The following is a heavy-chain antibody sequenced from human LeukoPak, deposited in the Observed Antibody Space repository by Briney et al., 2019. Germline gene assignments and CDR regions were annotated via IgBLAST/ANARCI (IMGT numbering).Heavy chain of an antibody. J-gene: IGHJ5*02. D-gene: IGHD6-19*01. Sequence: PGGSLRLSCAASGFTFSSYAMSWVRQAPGKGLEWVSTISISGGNANYADSVKGRFTISRDNSKNTLYLQMNSLRAEDTAVYYCAKDCSRDSGCFWFDPWGQGTLVTVSS. CDR3: AKDCSRDSGCFWFDP. CDR2: ISISGGNA. V-gene: IGHV3-23*01. CDR1: GFTFSSYA.